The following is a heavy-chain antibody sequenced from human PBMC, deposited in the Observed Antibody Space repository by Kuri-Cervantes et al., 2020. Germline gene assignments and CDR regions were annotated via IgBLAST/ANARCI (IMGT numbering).Heavy chain of an antibody. CDR1: GGSFSGYY. CDR3: ARGPYCFDSSSYDY. Sequence: SETLSLTCAVYGGSFSGYYWTWIRQSPGKGLEWIGEIIDGGSANSNPSLGSRVTISIDTSKKQFSLRLRSLTAADTAVYFCARGPYCFDSSSYDYWGQGSLVTVSS. V-gene: IGHV4-34*01. CDR2: IIDGGSA. D-gene: IGHD3-22*01. J-gene: IGHJ4*02.